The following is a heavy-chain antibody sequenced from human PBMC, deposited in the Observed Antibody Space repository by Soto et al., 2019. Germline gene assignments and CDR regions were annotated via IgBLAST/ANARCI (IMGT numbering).Heavy chain of an antibody. CDR2: IYSGGAT. CDR3: ARDGTYNWV. D-gene: IGHD1-1*01. J-gene: IGHJ4*02. CDR1: GFTVSNNY. Sequence: EVQLVESGGGLVQPGGSLRLSCAASGFTVSNNYMRWGRQAQGKGLEWVSLIYSGGATYYADSVKGRFTISRDNSKNTLYLQMNSLRAEDTAVYYCARDGTYNWVGGQGILVTVSS. V-gene: IGHV3-66*01.